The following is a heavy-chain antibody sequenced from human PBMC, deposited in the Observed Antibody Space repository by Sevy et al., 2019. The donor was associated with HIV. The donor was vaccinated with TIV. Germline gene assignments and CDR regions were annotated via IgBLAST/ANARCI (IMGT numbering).Heavy chain of an antibody. CDR3: AREGCSKPHDY. CDR2: FSFGCGKI. V-gene: IGHV3-23*01. D-gene: IGHD2-2*01. Sequence: GGSLRLSCAASGFTFSNFAMSWVRQAPGKGLEWVSTFSFGCGKINYADSVKGRFTISRDNSKNTLYLQMNSLRAEDTALYYCAREGCSKPHDYWGQGTLVTVSS. J-gene: IGHJ4*02. CDR1: GFTFSNFA.